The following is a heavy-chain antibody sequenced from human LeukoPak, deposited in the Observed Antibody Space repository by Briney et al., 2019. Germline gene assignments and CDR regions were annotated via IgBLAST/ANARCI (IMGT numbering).Heavy chain of an antibody. V-gene: IGHV1-18*01. CDR2: ISAYNGNT. CDR3: ARDWKGSILTGYPLDY. J-gene: IGHJ4*02. CDR1: GYTFTSYG. D-gene: IGHD3-9*01. Sequence: ASVKVSCKASGYTFTSYGISWVRQAPGQGLEWMGWISAYNGNTNYAQKLQGRVTMTTDTSTSTAYMELRSLRSDDTAVYYCARDWKGSILTGYPLDYWGQGTLVTVSS.